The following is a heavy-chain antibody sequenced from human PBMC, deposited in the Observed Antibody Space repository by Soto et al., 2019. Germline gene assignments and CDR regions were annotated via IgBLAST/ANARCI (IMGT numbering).Heavy chain of an antibody. CDR1: XXXXXXXX. Sequence: QVQLVQSGAEVKKPGASVQVSCKASXXXXXXXXXXXXXQXXXQXXEWMGIINPSGGGTTYAQRFQGRVIMTXDTSTSTVYMDLSXXXXXXXXXXXXXXXXXXXXXXXXXXPWGQGTLVTVSS. CDR2: INPSGGGT. J-gene: IGHJ5*02. V-gene: IGHV1-46*01. CDR3: XXXXXXXXXXXXXXP.